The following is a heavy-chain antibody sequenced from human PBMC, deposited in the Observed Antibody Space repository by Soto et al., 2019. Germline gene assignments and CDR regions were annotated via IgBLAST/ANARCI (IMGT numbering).Heavy chain of an antibody. D-gene: IGHD3-22*01. CDR3: ARDRQAYYDSSGYSIDY. CDR2: IIPIFGTA. Sequence: QVQLVQSGAEVKKPGSSVKVSCKASGGTFSSYAISWVRQAPGQGLEWMGGIIPIFGTANYAQKFQGRVTITADESTSTANMERSSLRSEDTAVYYCARDRQAYYDSSGYSIDYWGQGTLVTVSS. J-gene: IGHJ4*02. V-gene: IGHV1-69*01. CDR1: GGTFSSYA.